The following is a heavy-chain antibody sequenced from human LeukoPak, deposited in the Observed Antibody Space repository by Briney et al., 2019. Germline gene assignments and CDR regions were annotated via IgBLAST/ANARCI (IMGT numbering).Heavy chain of an antibody. J-gene: IGHJ4*02. CDR2: TYYRSKWRN. Sequence: SQTLSLTCAISGDSVSGNSASWNWIRQSPSRGLEWLGRTYYRSKWRNDYAVSVKSRVTISPDTSKNQFSLQLNSVTPEDTAVYYCARGTGDSCKDWGLGTLVTVSS. CDR1: GDSVSGNSAS. D-gene: IGHD3-22*01. V-gene: IGHV6-1*01. CDR3: ARGTGDSCKD.